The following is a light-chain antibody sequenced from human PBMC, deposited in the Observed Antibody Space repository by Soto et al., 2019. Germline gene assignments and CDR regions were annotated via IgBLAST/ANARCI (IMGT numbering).Light chain of an antibody. J-gene: IGKJ1*01. CDR1: QSISSY. CDR3: QQTYNSPLT. V-gene: IGKV1-39*01. Sequence: DIQMTQSPSSLSASVGDRVTITCRASQSISSYLNWFQQKPGKAPTLLIYGASSLQSGVPSRFSGSRSGTDFTLTINSLQPEDFAVYYCQQTYNSPLTFGQGTKVDNK. CDR2: GAS.